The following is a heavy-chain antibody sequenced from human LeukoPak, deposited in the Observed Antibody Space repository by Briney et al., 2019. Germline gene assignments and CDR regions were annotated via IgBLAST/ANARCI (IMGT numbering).Heavy chain of an antibody. CDR2: IVPIFGTA. V-gene: IGHV1-69*05. J-gene: IGHJ6*03. CDR1: GGTFSSYS. CDR3: ARGGKLGYYYYYMDV. Sequence: SVKVSCKTSGGTFSSYSISWVRQAPGQGLEWMGGIVPIFGTANYAQKFQGRVTITRNTSISTAYMELSSLRSEDTAVYYCARGGKLGYYYYYMDVWGKGTTVTVSS. D-gene: IGHD4-23*01.